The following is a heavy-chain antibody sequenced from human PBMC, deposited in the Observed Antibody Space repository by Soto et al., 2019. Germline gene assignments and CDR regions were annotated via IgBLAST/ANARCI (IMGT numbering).Heavy chain of an antibody. Sequence: QITLKESGPPLVKPTQTLTLTCTFSGFSLSTSGVGVGWIRQPPGKALEWLALIYWNDDKRYSPSLKSRLTITNDTPKNQVVLTMTNMDPVDTATYYCAHRLLRYFDWFDAFDIWGQGTMVTVSS. CDR3: AHRLLRYFDWFDAFDI. CDR2: IYWNDDK. D-gene: IGHD3-9*01. J-gene: IGHJ3*02. CDR1: GFSLSTSGVG. V-gene: IGHV2-5*01.